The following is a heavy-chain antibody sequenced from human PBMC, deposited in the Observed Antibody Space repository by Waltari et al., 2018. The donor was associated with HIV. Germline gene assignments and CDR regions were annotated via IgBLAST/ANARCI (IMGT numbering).Heavy chain of an antibody. CDR1: GFTFRSNG. Sequence: QVQLVGSGGGVVQPGGSLRLYWAASGFTFRSNGMHWVRQAPVKGLEWVAFIRYDGSNKHCADSVKGRFTISRYNSKNTLYLQMNSLRAEDTAGYYCARKHGELSLSRGLFDYWGQGTLVTVSS. D-gene: IGHD3-16*02. J-gene: IGHJ4*02. CDR2: IRYDGSNK. CDR3: ARKHGELSLSRGLFDY. V-gene: IGHV3-30*02.